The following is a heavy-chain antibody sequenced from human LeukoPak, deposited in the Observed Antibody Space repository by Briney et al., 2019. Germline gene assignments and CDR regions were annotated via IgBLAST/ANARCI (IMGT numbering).Heavy chain of an antibody. Sequence: ASVKVSCKASGYTFTGYYMHWVRQAPGQGLEWMGWIIPNSGGTNYAQKFQGRVTMTRDTSISTAYMELSRLRSDDTAVYYCARDGDIVATINYWGQGTLVTVSS. CDR2: IIPNSGGT. D-gene: IGHD5-12*01. J-gene: IGHJ4*02. CDR3: ARDGDIVATINY. CDR1: GYTFTGYY. V-gene: IGHV1-2*02.